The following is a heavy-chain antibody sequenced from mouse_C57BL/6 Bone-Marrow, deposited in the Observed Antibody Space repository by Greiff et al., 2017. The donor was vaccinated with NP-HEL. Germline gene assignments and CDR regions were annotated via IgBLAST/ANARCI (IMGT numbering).Heavy chain of an antibody. CDR3: ARSYYDYVAWFAY. Sequence: VQLQQSGPGLAKPSQPLSLTCSVTGYSITSDYWNWIRKFPGNKLEYMGYISYSGSTYYNPSLKSRISITRDTSKNQYYLQLNSVTTEDTATYYCARSYYDYVAWFAYWGQGTLVTVSA. J-gene: IGHJ3*01. CDR1: GYSITSDY. CDR2: ISYSGST. V-gene: IGHV3-8*01. D-gene: IGHD2-4*01.